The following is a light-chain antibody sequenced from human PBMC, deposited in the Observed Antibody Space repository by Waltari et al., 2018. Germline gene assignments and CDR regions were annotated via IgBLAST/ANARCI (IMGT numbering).Light chain of an antibody. Sequence: QSVLTQPPSVSGTPGQRVTTSCPGSSSNIGSYAVTWYQQFPGTAPKLLIYYNNHRPSGVPDRFSGSKSGTSASLAISGLQSADEADYHCSAWDDSLNAWVFGGGTRLTVL. CDR1: SSNIGSYA. V-gene: IGLV1-44*01. CDR3: SAWDDSLNAWV. J-gene: IGLJ3*02. CDR2: YNN.